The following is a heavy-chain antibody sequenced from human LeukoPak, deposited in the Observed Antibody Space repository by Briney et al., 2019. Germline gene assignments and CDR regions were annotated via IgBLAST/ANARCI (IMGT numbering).Heavy chain of an antibody. CDR1: GGSISSGDYY. Sequence: SETLSLTCTVSGGSISSGDYYWSWIRQPPGKGLEWIGYIYHSGSTYYNPSLKSRVTISVDRSKNQFSLKLSSVTAADTAVYYCASDSITPGSTNDAFDIWGQGTMVTVSS. D-gene: IGHD1-14*01. CDR2: IYHSGST. V-gene: IGHV4-30-2*01. J-gene: IGHJ3*02. CDR3: ASDSITPGSTNDAFDI.